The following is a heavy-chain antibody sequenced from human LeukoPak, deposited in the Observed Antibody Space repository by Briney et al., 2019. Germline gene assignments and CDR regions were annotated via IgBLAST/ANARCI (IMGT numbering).Heavy chain of an antibody. CDR2: ISSSSSTI. Sequence: PGGSLRLSCAASGFTFSSYSMNWVRQAPGKGLEWVSYISSSSSTIYYADSVKGRFTISRDNAKNSLYLQMNSLRAEDTAVYYCARGSERTPNYYYMDVWGKGATVTVSS. V-gene: IGHV3-48*01. CDR3: ARGSERTPNYYYMDV. J-gene: IGHJ6*03. D-gene: IGHD1-1*01. CDR1: GFTFSSYS.